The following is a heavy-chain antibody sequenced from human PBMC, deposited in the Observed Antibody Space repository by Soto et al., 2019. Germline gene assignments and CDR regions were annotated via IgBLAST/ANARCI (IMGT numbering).Heavy chain of an antibody. CDR2: TGLNGRTT. V-gene: IGHV3-23*01. CDR1: GFTFSMSA. Sequence: PGGSLRLSCAASGFTFSMSAMSWVRLAPGKGLEWVSTTGLNGRTTYYADSVKGRFTVSRDNSKNTLHLQMNSLRAEDTAVYYCATVHSTSRSFDYWGQGTLVTVSS. J-gene: IGHJ4*02. CDR3: ATVHSTSRSFDY. D-gene: IGHD2-2*01.